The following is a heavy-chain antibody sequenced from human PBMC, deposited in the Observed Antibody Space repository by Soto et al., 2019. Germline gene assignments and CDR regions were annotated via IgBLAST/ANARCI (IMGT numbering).Heavy chain of an antibody. Sequence: QVQLVQSGPEVRKPGASVRLSCATSGYNFNQYYIHWVRQAPGQGLGGMGRFNLRGGTTEYAHKFRGRVTVTGDTSTRTAYMELSSLRSEDTAVYFCARGPDDSDVPRWDHWGQGTLITVSS. V-gene: IGHV1-46*02. CDR1: GYNFNQYY. D-gene: IGHD4-17*01. J-gene: IGHJ4*02. CDR3: ARGPDDSDVPRWDH. CDR2: FNLRGGTT.